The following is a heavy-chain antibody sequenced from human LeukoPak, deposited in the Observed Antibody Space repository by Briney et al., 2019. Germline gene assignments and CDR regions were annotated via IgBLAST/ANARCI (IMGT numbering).Heavy chain of an antibody. J-gene: IGHJ4*02. Sequence: ASVKVSCKASGYTFTGYYMHWVRQAPGQGLEWMGWINPNSGGTNYAQKFQGRVTMTRDTSISTAYMELSRLRPDDTAVYYCAREIATSGGNSRALDYWGQGTLVTVSS. CDR2: INPNSGGT. D-gene: IGHD4-23*01. V-gene: IGHV1-2*02. CDR1: GYTFTGYY. CDR3: AREIATSGGNSRALDY.